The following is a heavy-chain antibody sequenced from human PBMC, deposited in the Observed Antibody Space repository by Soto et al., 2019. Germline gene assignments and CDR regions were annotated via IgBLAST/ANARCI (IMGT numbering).Heavy chain of an antibody. Sequence: GSLRLSCAASGFTFSSYEMNWVCQAPGKGLEWVSYISSSGSTIYYADSVKGRFTISRDNAKNSLYLQMNSLRAEDTAVYYCARDEVYGSGSLHAYFRDYYYYYGMDVWGQGTTVTVSS. CDR2: ISSSGSTI. CDR3: ARDEVYGSGSLHAYFRDYYYYYGMDV. V-gene: IGHV3-48*03. D-gene: IGHD3-10*01. CDR1: GFTFSSYE. J-gene: IGHJ6*02.